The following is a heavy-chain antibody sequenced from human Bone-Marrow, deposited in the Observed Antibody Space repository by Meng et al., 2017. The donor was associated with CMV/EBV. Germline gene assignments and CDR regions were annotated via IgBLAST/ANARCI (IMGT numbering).Heavy chain of an antibody. CDR3: ARDPLKPAAIVDYYYYGMDV. D-gene: IGHD2-2*02. CDR2: INPSGGST. Sequence: ASVKVSCKASGYTFTSYYMHWVRQAPGQGLEWMGIINPSGGSTNYAQKFQGRVTMTRDTSTSTVYMELSSLRSEDTAVYYCARDPLKPAAIVDYYYYGMDVWGQGTTVTVSS. V-gene: IGHV1-46*01. CDR1: GYTFTSYY. J-gene: IGHJ6*02.